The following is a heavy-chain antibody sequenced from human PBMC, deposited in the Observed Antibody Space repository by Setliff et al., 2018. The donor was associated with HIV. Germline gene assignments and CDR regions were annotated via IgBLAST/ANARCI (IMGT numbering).Heavy chain of an antibody. CDR3: ARTMLLPATQPFDY. D-gene: IGHD3-22*01. CDR1: GYTFTDYA. Sequence: VKVSCKASGYTFTDYAMHWVRQAPGQSLEWMGWINAGNGNTKYSQKFQGRLTMSVDTSKKHFSLKPSSMTAVDTAVYYCARTMLLPATQPFDYWGQGTLVTVSS. CDR2: INAGNGNT. J-gene: IGHJ4*02. V-gene: IGHV1-3*01.